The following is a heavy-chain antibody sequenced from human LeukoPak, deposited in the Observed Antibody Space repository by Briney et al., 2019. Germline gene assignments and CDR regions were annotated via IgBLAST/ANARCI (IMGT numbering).Heavy chain of an antibody. CDR1: GGSISSYY. D-gene: IGHD3-22*01. CDR3: ARGSTTYYYDSSNFPVFDY. J-gene: IGHJ4*02. CDR2: INHSGST. V-gene: IGHV4-34*01. Sequence: SETLSLTCTVSGGSISSYYWSWIRQPPGKGLEWIGEINHSGSTNYNPSLKSRVTISVDTSKNQFSLKLSSVTAADTAVYYCARGSTTYYYDSSNFPVFDYWGQGTLVTVSS.